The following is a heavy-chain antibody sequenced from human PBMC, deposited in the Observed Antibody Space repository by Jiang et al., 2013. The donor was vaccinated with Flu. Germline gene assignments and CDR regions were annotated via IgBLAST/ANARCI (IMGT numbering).Heavy chain of an antibody. Sequence: SGAEVKKPGASVKVSCKASGYTFTSYYMHWVRQAPGQGLEWMGWINPKRGGTNYAQKFEGRVTVTRDTSVSAAYMELNRLKFDDTAVYYCARGYCSGGYCQIVWDNWLDPWGQGTPVTVAA. D-gene: IGHD2-15*01. J-gene: IGHJ5*02. CDR2: INPKRGGT. CDR3: ARGYCSGGYCQIVWDNWLDP. CDR1: GYTFTSYY. V-gene: IGHV1-2*02.